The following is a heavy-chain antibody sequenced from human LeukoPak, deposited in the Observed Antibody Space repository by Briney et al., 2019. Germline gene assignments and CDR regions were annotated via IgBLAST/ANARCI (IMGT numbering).Heavy chain of an antibody. CDR2: IIPIFGTA. Sequence: SVKVSCKVSGGTFSSYAISWVRQAPGQGLEWMRGIIPIFGTANYAQKFQGRVTITADESTSTAYMELSSLRSEDTAVYYCARGRGYDSNFVYYYYMDVWGKGTTVTVSS. V-gene: IGHV1-69*13. CDR3: ARGRGYDSNFVYYYYMDV. J-gene: IGHJ6*03. D-gene: IGHD5-12*01. CDR1: GGTFSSYA.